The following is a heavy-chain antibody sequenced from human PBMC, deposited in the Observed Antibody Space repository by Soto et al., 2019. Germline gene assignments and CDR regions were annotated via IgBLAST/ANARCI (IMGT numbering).Heavy chain of an antibody. J-gene: IGHJ6*02. CDR3: ARSGDYYYYYGMDV. CDR1: GGSISSYY. CDR2: IYYSGST. D-gene: IGHD4-17*01. V-gene: IGHV4-59*01. Sequence: ASETLSLTCTVSGGSISSYYWSWIRQPPGKGLEWIGYIYYSGSTNYNPSLKSRVTISVDTSKNQFSLKLSSVTAADTAVYYCARSGDYYYYYGMDVWGQGTTVTVSS.